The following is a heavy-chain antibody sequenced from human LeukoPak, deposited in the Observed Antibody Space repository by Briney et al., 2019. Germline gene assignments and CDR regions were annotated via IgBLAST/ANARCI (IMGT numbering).Heavy chain of an antibody. D-gene: IGHD3-22*01. CDR3: AKHSMIVVAPGAFDR. V-gene: IGHV3-23*01. CDR2: ISSSGGST. CDR1: GFTFSSYA. Sequence: PGESLRLSCAAYGFTFSSYAMSWVRQAPGKGLEWVSAISSSGGSTYYADSMKGRFTISRDNSTNTLYLQMNSLIADHTAVSYSAKHSMIVVAPGAFDRWGEGTMVTV. J-gene: IGHJ3*02.